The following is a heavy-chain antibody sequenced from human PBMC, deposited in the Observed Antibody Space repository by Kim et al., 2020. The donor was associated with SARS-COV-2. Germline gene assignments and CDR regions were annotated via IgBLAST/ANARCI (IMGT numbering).Heavy chain of an antibody. CDR1: GFTFSTYG. CDR2: IWYDGSNK. D-gene: IGHD3-22*01. Sequence: GGSLRLSCAASGFTFSTYGMHWVRQAPGKGLEWVAAIWYDGSNKYYADSVKGRFTISRDNSKNTLYLQMNSLRAEDTAVYYCTRTHYDSSGYYYCVDDYWGLGTPVTVSS. J-gene: IGHJ4*01. V-gene: IGHV3-33*01. CDR3: TRTHYDSSGYYYCVDDY.